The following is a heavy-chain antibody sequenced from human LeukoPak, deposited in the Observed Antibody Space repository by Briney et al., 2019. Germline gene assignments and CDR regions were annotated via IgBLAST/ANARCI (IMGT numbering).Heavy chain of an antibody. Sequence: ETLSLTCTVSGGSISSYYWSWIRQPPGKGLEWVGHIKSKTDGGTTDYAAPVKGRFTISRDDSKNTLYLQMNSLKTEDTAVYYCSEWGYWGQGTLVTVSS. CDR1: GGSISSYY. J-gene: IGHJ4*02. CDR2: IKSKTDGGTT. V-gene: IGHV3-15*01. D-gene: IGHD1-14*01. CDR3: SEWGY.